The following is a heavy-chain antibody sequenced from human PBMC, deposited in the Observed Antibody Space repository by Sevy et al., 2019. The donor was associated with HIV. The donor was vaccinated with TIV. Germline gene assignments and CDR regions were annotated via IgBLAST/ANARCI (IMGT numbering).Heavy chain of an antibody. J-gene: IGHJ3*01. CDR1: GFTFNTHA. D-gene: IGHD3-22*01. CDR2: ISGPGYGT. CDR3: AKALNPALESMLEVNLRSLKGFDV. Sequence: GSLRLSCAASGFTFNTHAMNWVRQAPGKGLEWVSVISGPGYGTNYADSVKGRFTIPRDNSKNTLFLQMNSLGDDDTAVYYCAKALNPALESMLEVNLRSLKGFDVWGQGTMVTVSS. V-gene: IGHV3-23*01.